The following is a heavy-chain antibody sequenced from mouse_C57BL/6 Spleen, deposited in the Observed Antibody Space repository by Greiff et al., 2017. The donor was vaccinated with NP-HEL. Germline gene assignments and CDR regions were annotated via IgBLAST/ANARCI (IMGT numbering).Heavy chain of an antibody. CDR2: IYPSDSET. V-gene: IGHV1-61*01. D-gene: IGHD2-10*02. CDR1: GYTFTSYW. J-gene: IGHJ3*01. Sequence: QVQLQQPGAELVRPGSSVKLSCKASGYTFTSYWMDWVKQRPGQGLEWIGNIYPSDSETHYNQKFKDKATLTVDKSSSTAYMQLSSLTSEDSAVYYCARGRPSGGTFAYWGQGTLVTVSA. CDR3: ARGRPSGGTFAY.